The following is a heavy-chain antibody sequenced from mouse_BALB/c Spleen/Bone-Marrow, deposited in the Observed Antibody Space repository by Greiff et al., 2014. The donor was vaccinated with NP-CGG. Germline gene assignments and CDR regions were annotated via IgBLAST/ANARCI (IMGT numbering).Heavy chain of an antibody. Sequence: EVQLQQSGAELVKPGASVKLSCTASGFNIKDTYMHWVKQRPEQGLEWIGRIDPANGNTKYDPKFQGKATIPADTSSNTAYLQLSSLTSEDTAVYYCARYDYGVYFDYWGQGTTLTVSS. J-gene: IGHJ2*01. CDR3: ARYDYGVYFDY. CDR2: IDPANGNT. CDR1: GFNIKDTY. V-gene: IGHV14-3*02. D-gene: IGHD2-4*01.